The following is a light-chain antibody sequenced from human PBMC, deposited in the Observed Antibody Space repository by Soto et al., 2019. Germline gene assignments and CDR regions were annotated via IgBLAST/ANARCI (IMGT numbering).Light chain of an antibody. V-gene: IGKV1-39*01. CDR3: QQSCSTPYT. Sequence: DIQMTQSPSSLSASVGDRVTITCRASQTIASYLNWYQRKPGKAPKLLIYAASSLQSGVPSRFSGSGSGTDFTLTISSLQPEDFAIYYCQQSCSTPYTFGQGTKVDIK. CDR1: QTIASY. CDR2: AAS. J-gene: IGKJ2*01.